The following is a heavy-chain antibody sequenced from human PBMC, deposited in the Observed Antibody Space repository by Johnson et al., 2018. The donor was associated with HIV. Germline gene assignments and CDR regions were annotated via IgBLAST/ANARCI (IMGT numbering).Heavy chain of an antibody. Sequence: QLVESGGGLVQPGGSLRLSCAASGFTFSSYGMHWVRQAPGKGLEWVAFIRYDGSNKYYADSVKGRFTISRDNSKNTLYLQMNSLRAEDTAVYYCAKRGARYCSGGSCFDAFDIWGQGTMVTVSS. D-gene: IGHD2-15*01. J-gene: IGHJ3*02. CDR2: IRYDGSNK. V-gene: IGHV3-30*02. CDR3: AKRGARYCSGGSCFDAFDI. CDR1: GFTFSSYG.